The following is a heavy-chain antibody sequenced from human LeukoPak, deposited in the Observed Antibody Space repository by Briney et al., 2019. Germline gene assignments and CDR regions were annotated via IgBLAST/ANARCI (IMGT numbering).Heavy chain of an antibody. CDR3: AKDRGRFDGMDV. Sequence: GGSLRLSCAASGFTFSSYGMHWVRQAPGKGLEWVAVIWYDGSNKYYADSVKGRFTISRDNSKNTLYLQMNSLRAEDTAVYYCAKDRGRFDGMDVWGQGTTVTVSS. V-gene: IGHV3-33*06. CDR2: IWYDGSNK. CDR1: GFTFSSYG. J-gene: IGHJ6*02.